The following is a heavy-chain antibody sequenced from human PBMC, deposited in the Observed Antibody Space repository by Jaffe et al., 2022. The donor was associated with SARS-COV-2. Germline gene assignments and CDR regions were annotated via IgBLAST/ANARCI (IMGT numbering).Heavy chain of an antibody. CDR2: ISGSGGST. Sequence: EVQLLESGGGLVQPGGSLRLSCAASGFTFSSYAMSWVRQAPGKGLEWVSAISGSGGSTYYADSVKGRFTISRDNSKNTLYLQMNSLRAEDTAVYYCAKDQGGWYYDFWSGLTNYFDYWGQGTLVTVSS. CDR1: GFTFSSYA. V-gene: IGHV3-23*01. CDR3: AKDQGGWYYDFWSGLTNYFDY. D-gene: IGHD3-3*01. J-gene: IGHJ4*02.